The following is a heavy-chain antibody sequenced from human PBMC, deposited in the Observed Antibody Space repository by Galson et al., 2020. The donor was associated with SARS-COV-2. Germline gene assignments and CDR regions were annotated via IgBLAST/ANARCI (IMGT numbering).Heavy chain of an antibody. CDR2: ISWNSGSI. Sequence: SLKISCAASGFTFDDYAMHWVRQAPGKGLEWVSGISWNSGSIGYADSVKGRFTISRDNAKNSLYLQMNSLRAEDTALYYCAKDRDEQQLSFSDAFDIWGQGTMVTVSS. V-gene: IGHV3-9*01. CDR1: GFTFDDYA. D-gene: IGHD6-13*01. J-gene: IGHJ3*02. CDR3: AKDRDEQQLSFSDAFDI.